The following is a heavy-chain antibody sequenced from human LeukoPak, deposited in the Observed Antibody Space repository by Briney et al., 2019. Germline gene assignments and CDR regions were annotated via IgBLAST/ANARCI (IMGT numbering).Heavy chain of an antibody. CDR2: ISAYNGNT. J-gene: IGHJ6*02. D-gene: IGHD2-2*02. V-gene: IGHV1-18*01. Sequence: ASVKVSCKASGYTFTSYGISWVRQAPGQGLEWMGWISAYNGNTNSPQKLQGRVTMTTDTSTSTAYMELRSLRSDDTAVYYCARDIVVVPAAIRYYYYGMDVWGQGTTVTVSS. CDR1: GYTFTSYG. CDR3: ARDIVVVPAAIRYYYYGMDV.